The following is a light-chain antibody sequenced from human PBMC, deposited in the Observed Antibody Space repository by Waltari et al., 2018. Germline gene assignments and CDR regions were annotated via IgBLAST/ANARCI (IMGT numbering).Light chain of an antibody. CDR3: AIWHSNAGL. J-gene: IGLJ2*01. CDR1: SGFNVGSYS. Sequence: QPVLTQPTSLSASPGASARLTCTLSSGFNVGSYSIFWYQQKPGSPPRYLLYYYSESDKHQGAGVPSRFSGSKDGSANAGLLLISGLLSEDEADYFCAIWHSNAGLFGGGTRLTVL. CDR2: YYSESDK. V-gene: IGLV5-39*01.